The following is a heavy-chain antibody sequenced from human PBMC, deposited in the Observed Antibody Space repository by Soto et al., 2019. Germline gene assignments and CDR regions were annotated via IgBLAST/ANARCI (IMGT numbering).Heavy chain of an antibody. CDR3: AKDMVNANSVWDXFDI. CDR1: GFTFRNFA. V-gene: IGHV3-23*01. J-gene: IGHJ3*02. Sequence: PGGSLRLSCAASGFTFRNFAMTWVLQAPGKRLEWVSTIGSVGGDPYYADSVKGRFTISRDDYKKTLSLQMNSLRAEEKAIYFCAKDMVNANSVWDXFDIWGQGTMVTVSS. CDR2: IGSVGGDP. D-gene: IGHD2-8*01.